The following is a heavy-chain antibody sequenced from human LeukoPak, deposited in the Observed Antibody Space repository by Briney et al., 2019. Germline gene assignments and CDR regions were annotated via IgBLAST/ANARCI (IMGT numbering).Heavy chain of an antibody. CDR3: ARRTILTGSHY. V-gene: IGHV4-39*01. CDR2: IYYTGST. J-gene: IGHJ4*02. D-gene: IGHD3-9*01. Sequence: TSETLSLTCTVSGGSISSSSYYWDWIRQPPGKGLEWIGSIYYTGSTYYNPSLKSRVTISVDTSKNQFSLKLSSVTAADTAVYYCARRTILTGSHYWRKGTLVTVSS. CDR1: GGSISSSSYY.